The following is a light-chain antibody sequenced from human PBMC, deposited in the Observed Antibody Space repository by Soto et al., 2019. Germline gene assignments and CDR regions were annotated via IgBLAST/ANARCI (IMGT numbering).Light chain of an antibody. J-gene: IGLJ2*01. CDR1: SSDVGSYNL. CDR3: CSYAGGSTFVV. Sequence: QYALTQPASVSGSPGQSITISCTGTSSDVGSYNLVSWYQQHPGKAPKLMIYEGSKRPSGVSNRFSGSKSGNTASLTISGLQAEDEADYYCCSYAGGSTFVVFGGGTKVTVL. CDR2: EGS. V-gene: IGLV2-23*03.